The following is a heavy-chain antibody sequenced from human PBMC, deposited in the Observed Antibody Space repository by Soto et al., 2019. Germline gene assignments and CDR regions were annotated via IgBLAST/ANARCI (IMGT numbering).Heavy chain of an antibody. D-gene: IGHD6-19*01. CDR3: AKALGYSSGWYRDWYFDL. J-gene: IGHJ2*01. CDR2: ISGSGGST. V-gene: IGHV3-23*01. CDR1: GFTFSSYA. Sequence: VQLLESGGGLVQPGGSLRLSCAASGFTFSSYAMSWVRQAPGKGLEWVSAISGSGGSTYYADSVKGRFTISRDTHNNTLYLQMNSLRAEDTAVYYCAKALGYSSGWYRDWYFDLWGRGTLVTVSS.